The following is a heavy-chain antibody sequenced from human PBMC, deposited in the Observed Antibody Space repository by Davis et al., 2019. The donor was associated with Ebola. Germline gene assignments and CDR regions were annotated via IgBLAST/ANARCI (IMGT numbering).Heavy chain of an antibody. J-gene: IGHJ3*02. CDR2: GTSADT. Sequence: GESLKISCSASGFIFSTYVMSWVRQAPGKGLEWVSTYGTSADTYYADSVKGRFTISRDNTKNTLYLQMNSLRAEDTAIYYCVRVSRNIATCWYRFDSFDIWGQGTLVTVSS. CDR1: GFIFSTYV. D-gene: IGHD6-13*01. V-gene: IGHV3-23*01. CDR3: VRVSRNIATCWYRFDSFDI.